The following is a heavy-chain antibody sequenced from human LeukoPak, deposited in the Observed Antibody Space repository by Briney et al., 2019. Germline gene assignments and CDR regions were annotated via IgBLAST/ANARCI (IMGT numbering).Heavy chain of an antibody. CDR2: VTGSGGDT. CDR1: GXTFSNYA. J-gene: IGHJ5*01. D-gene: IGHD2-15*01. Sequence: PGGSLRLSCAASGXTFSNYAMSWVRQTPGKGLESVSVVTGSGGDTYYTGSVNGRFTISRDNSKNTLYLQMNSLRAEDTAVYYCARGTLEHCSGASCYPLDSWGQGTLVTVSS. V-gene: IGHV3-23*01. CDR3: ARGTLEHCSGASCYPLDS.